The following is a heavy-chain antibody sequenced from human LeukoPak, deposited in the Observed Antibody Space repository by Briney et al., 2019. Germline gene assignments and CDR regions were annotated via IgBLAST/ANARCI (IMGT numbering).Heavy chain of an antibody. CDR3: ARDTGYCSSTSCYGAVRAFDI. V-gene: IGHV1-69*05. CDR2: IIPIFGAA. Sequence: SVTVSCKASGGTFSSYAISWVRQAPGQGLEWMGRIIPIFGAANYAQKFQGRVTITTDESTSTAYMELSSLRSEDTAVYYCARDTGYCSSTSCYGAVRAFDIWGQGTMVTASS. D-gene: IGHD2-2*01. J-gene: IGHJ3*02. CDR1: GGTFSSYA.